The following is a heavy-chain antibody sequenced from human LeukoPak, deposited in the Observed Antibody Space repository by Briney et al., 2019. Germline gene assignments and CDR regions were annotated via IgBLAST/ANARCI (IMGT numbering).Heavy chain of an antibody. Sequence: SETLSLTCTVSGGSLSSYYWSWIRQPPGKGLEWIGYIYYSGSTNYNPSLKSRVTISVDTSKNQFSLKLSSVTAADTAVYYCASLSPSGHPFDYWGQGTLVTVSS. J-gene: IGHJ4*02. CDR1: GGSLSSYY. D-gene: IGHD3-10*01. CDR3: ASLSPSGHPFDY. CDR2: IYYSGST. V-gene: IGHV4-59*08.